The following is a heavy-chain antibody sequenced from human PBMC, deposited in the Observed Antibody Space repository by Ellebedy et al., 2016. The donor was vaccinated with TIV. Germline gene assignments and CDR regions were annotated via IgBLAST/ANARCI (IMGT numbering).Heavy chain of an antibody. V-gene: IGHV3-23*01. Sequence: GGSLRLSCAASGFTFSSFAMHWVRQPPGKGLEWLPVISADGSSTYHADSVKGRFTFTRDNSKNILFLQMNRLRTEDTAVYYCAKGTSSGFNYDRVGLEYWGQGTLATVSS. CDR3: AKGTSSGFNYDRVGLEY. J-gene: IGHJ4*02. CDR1: GFTFSSFA. CDR2: ISADGSST. D-gene: IGHD3-16*01.